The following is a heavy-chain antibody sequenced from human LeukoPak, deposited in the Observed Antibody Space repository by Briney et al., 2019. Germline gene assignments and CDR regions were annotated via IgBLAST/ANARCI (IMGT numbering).Heavy chain of an antibody. D-gene: IGHD5-12*01. V-gene: IGHV4-59*01. J-gene: IGHJ4*02. CDR2: ISYSGST. CDR1: GGSISTYY. Sequence: SETLSLTCTVSGGSISTYYWTWIRQSPGKGLEWIGHISYSGSTNYNPSLKSLFTISVDTSKNQFSLKLSSVTAADTAVYYCARSDSGWDSGDYWGQGTLVTVSS. CDR3: ARSDSGWDSGDY.